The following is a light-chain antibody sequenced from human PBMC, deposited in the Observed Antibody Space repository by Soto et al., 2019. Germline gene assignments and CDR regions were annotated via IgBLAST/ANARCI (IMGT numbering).Light chain of an antibody. Sequence: DIQMTQSPSTLSASVGDRVTITCRASQSISSWLAWYQQKPGKAPKLMIYKASSLESGVPSRFSGSGSGTEFTLTISSLQPDDFATYYCQQYNSYPYTFGQGTKLEIK. CDR3: QQYNSYPYT. J-gene: IGKJ2*01. CDR1: QSISSW. V-gene: IGKV1-5*03. CDR2: KAS.